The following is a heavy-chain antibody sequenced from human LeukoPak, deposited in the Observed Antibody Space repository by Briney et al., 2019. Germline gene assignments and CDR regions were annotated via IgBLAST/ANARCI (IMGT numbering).Heavy chain of an antibody. Sequence: ASVKVSCKASGYTFTSYYMHWVRQAPGQGLEWMGIINPSGGSTSYAQKFQGGVTMTRDTSTSTVYMELSSLRSEDTAVYYCARDHYYYGSGSYYNPLGYWGQGTLVTVSS. V-gene: IGHV1-46*01. CDR2: INPSGGST. D-gene: IGHD3-10*01. CDR1: GYTFTSYY. J-gene: IGHJ4*02. CDR3: ARDHYYYGSGSYYNPLGY.